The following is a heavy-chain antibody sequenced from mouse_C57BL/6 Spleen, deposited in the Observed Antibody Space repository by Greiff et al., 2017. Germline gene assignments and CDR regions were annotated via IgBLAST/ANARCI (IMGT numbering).Heavy chain of an antibody. Sequence: QVQLQQPGAELVKPGASVKLSCKASGYTFTSYWMHWVKQRPGQGLEWIGMIHSTSGSTTYNEKFKSKATLTVYKSSSTAYMQLSSLTSEDSAVYYFARYYCGFFDYWGQGTTLTVSS. J-gene: IGHJ2*01. V-gene: IGHV1-64*01. CDR1: GYTFTSYW. CDR3: ARYYCGFFDY. D-gene: IGHD1-2*01. CDR2: IHSTSGST.